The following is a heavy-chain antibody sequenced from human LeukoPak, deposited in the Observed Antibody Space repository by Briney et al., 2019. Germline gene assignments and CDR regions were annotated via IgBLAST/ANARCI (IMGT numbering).Heavy chain of an antibody. CDR1: GFTVSSNH. V-gene: IGHV3-66*01. J-gene: IGHJ4*02. Sequence: PGGSLRLSCAASGFTVSSNHMSWVRQSPGKGLEWVSVTYSGGTTYYADFVKDRFSSSRDTSKNTLDLQMNSLRAEDTAVYYCARVLGSPSYFDDWGQGTLVTVSS. CDR2: TYSGGTT. D-gene: IGHD6-6*01. CDR3: ARVLGSPSYFDD.